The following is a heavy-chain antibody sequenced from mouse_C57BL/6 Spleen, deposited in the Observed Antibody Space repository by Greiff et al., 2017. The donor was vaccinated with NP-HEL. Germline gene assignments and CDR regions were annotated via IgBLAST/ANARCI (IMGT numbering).Heavy chain of an antibody. CDR2: INPGSGGT. Sequence: VQLQQSGAELVRPGTSVKVSCKASGYAFTNYLIEWVKQRPGQGLEWIGVINPGSGGTNYNEKFKGKATLTADKSYSTAYMQLSSLTSEDSAVYFCARGDYDLYYAMDYWGQGTSVTVSS. J-gene: IGHJ4*01. CDR1: GYAFTNYL. D-gene: IGHD2-4*01. V-gene: IGHV1-54*01. CDR3: ARGDYDLYYAMDY.